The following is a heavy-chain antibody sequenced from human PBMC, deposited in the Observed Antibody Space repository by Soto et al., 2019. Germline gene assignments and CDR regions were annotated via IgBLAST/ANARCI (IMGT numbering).Heavy chain of an antibody. Sequence: ASVKVSCKAPRDTFTSYYINWVRQAPGQGLEWMGVINPHGGSTAYAQKFKGRVTLTRDTSASTVYMEVSSLTSEDTAMYSSARSSGGNFGIIIKGTNWLATWGQGTLVTVSS. D-gene: IGHD3-10*01. V-gene: IGHV1-46*01. CDR3: ARSSGGNFGIIIKGTNWLAT. CDR2: INPHGGST. CDR1: RDTFTSYY. J-gene: IGHJ5*02.